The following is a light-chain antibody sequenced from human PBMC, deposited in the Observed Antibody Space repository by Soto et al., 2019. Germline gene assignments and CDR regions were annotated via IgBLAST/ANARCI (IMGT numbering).Light chain of an antibody. CDR2: AAS. J-gene: IGKJ1*01. Sequence: DIQMTQSPSALSASVGDRVTITCRASQGISTYLNCYQQKPGKAPKLLIYAASSLQSGVPSRFSGSGSETDFTLTISSLQPEDFATYSCQQSYSTTWTFGQ. CDR1: QGISTY. CDR3: QQSYSTTWT. V-gene: IGKV1-39*01.